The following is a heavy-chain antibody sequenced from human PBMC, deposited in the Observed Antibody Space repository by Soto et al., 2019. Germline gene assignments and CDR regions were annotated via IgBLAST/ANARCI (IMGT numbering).Heavy chain of an antibody. D-gene: IGHD6-19*01. Sequence: SETLSLTCTASGVSISSYYWSWIRQLAGKGLEWIGRIYTSGSTNYNPSLKSRVLMSADTSENQYSLKLSYMAAADTEVYYCARASIVVAGTRFDYWGQGTLVTVSS. CDR2: IYTSGST. V-gene: IGHV4-4*07. CDR3: ARASIVVAGTRFDY. CDR1: GVSISSYY. J-gene: IGHJ4*02.